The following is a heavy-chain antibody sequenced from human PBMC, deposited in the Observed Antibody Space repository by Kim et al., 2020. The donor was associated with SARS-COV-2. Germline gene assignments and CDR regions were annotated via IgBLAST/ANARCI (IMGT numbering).Heavy chain of an antibody. CDR2: ISTYNGNT. V-gene: IGHV1-18*01. D-gene: IGHD2-2*02. CDR3: ARGAISSTGRLDY. J-gene: IGHJ4*02. Sequence: ASVKVSCKTSGYTFSDFGITWVRQVPGQGLEWMGWISTYNGNTNYVQKLQGRLTMAADTSTSTSYMELSSLTSDDTAVYFCARGAISSTGRLDYWGQGTLVTVYS. CDR1: GYTFSDFG.